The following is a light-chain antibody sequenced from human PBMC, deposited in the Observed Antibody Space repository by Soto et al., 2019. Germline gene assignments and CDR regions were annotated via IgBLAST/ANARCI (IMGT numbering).Light chain of an antibody. V-gene: IGLV1-36*01. CDR1: SANIGNNA. Sequence: QSVLTQPPSVSEAPRQRVTISCSGSSANIGNNAVHWYQQLPGKAPKHLIYYDDLLPSGVSDRFSGSKSGTSASLAISGLQSEDEADYYCAAWDDSLNGVVFGGGTKLTVL. CDR2: YDD. CDR3: AAWDDSLNGVV. J-gene: IGLJ2*01.